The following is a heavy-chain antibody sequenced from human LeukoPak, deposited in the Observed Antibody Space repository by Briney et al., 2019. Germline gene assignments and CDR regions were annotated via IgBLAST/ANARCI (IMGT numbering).Heavy chain of an antibody. CDR1: GFTFSSYG. J-gene: IGHJ4*02. CDR2: IWYDGSIQ. CDR3: ARAGYCSGGSCYGSDY. V-gene: IGHV3-33*01. Sequence: GGSLRLSCAASGFTFSSYGMHWVRQAPGKGLEWVADIWYDGSIQYYADSVKGRFTISRDNSKNTLYLQMDSLRAEDTAVYYCARAGYCSGGSCYGSDYWGQGTLVSVSS. D-gene: IGHD2-15*01.